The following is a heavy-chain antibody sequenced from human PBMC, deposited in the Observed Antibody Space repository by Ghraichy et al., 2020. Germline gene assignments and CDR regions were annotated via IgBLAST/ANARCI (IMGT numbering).Heavy chain of an antibody. CDR1: GFTFSSYS. D-gene: IGHD4-23*01. V-gene: IGHV3-48*02. J-gene: IGHJ6*02. CDR3: TRGSSVVRSYYYAGLDV. CDR2: ITSSSRFV. Sequence: GGSLRLSCVGSGFTFSSYSMNWVRQSPGKGLEWVSYITSSSRFVSYADSVKGRFTISRNNPQNSLYLEMSSLTDDDTAVYYCTRGSSVVRSYYYAGLDVWGQGTTVTVSS.